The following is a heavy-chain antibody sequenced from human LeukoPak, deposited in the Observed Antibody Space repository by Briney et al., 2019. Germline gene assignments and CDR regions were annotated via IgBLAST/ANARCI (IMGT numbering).Heavy chain of an antibody. J-gene: IGHJ6*03. CDR2: IYYSGST. V-gene: IGHV4-59*08. CDR1: GGSISSYY. Sequence: SETLSLTCTVSGGSISSYYWSWIRQPPGKGLEWIGYIYYSGSTNYNPSLKSRVTISVDTSKNQFSLKLSSVTAADTAVYYCARVVRGILDYYMDVWGKGTTVTISS. D-gene: IGHD3-10*01. CDR3: ARVVRGILDYYMDV.